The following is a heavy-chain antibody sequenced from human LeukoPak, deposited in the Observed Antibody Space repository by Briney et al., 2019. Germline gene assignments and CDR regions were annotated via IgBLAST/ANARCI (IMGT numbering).Heavy chain of an antibody. CDR2: IKQDGSEK. CDR1: GFTFSSYW. V-gene: IGHV3-7*01. J-gene: IGHJ4*02. D-gene: IGHD3-16*01. CDR3: ARETHGDWGGPIDY. Sequence: GGSLRLSCAASGFTFSSYWMSWVRQAPGKGLEWVANIKQDGSEKYYVDSVKGRFTISRDNAKNSLYLQMNSLRAEDTAVYYCARETHGDWGGPIDYWGQGTLVTLSS.